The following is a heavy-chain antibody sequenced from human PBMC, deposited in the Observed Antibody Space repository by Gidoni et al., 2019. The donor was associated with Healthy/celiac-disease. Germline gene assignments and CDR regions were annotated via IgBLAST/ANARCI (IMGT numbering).Heavy chain of an antibody. D-gene: IGHD3-3*01. CDR3: ARMGGIFGVVYQHYYYGMDV. CDR1: GFTFSSYS. Sequence: EVQLVESGGGLVKPGGSLSLSCASSGFTFSSYSMNWVRQAPGKGLEWVSSISSSSSYIYYADSVKGRFTISRDNAKNSLYLQMNSLRAEDTAVYYCARMGGIFGVVYQHYYYGMDVWGQGTTVTVSS. CDR2: ISSSSSYI. J-gene: IGHJ6*02. V-gene: IGHV3-21*01.